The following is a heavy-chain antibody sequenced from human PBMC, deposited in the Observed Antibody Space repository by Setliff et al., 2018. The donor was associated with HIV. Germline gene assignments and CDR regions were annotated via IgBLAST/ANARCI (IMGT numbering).Heavy chain of an antibody. Sequence: SETLSLTCTVSGGSISHYYWNWIRQSPGKGLEWIGFISYSGTTNYNPSLESRVTISIDTSNNQFSLKVSSVTAADTAVYYCARVPLYCSGGKCFSISAFHIWGQGTTVTVSS. CDR1: GGSISHYY. CDR3: ARVPLYCSGGKCFSISAFHI. J-gene: IGHJ3*02. CDR2: ISYSGTT. V-gene: IGHV4-59*08. D-gene: IGHD2-15*01.